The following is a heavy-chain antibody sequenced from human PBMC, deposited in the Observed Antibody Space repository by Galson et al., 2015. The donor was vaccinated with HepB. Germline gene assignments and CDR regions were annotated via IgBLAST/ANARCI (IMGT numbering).Heavy chain of an antibody. V-gene: IGHV4-59*08. CDR1: GGSISSYY. CDR2: IYYSGST. Sequence: SETLSLTCTVSGGSISSYYWSWIRQPPGKGLEWIGYIYYSGSTNYNPSLKSRVTISVDTSKNQFSLKLSSVTAADTAVYYCASLGVVRGVIIDYWGQGTLVTVSS. CDR3: ASLGVVRGVIIDY. J-gene: IGHJ4*02. D-gene: IGHD3-10*01.